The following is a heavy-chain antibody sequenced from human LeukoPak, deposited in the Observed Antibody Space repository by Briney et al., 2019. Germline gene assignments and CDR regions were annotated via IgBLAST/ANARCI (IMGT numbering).Heavy chain of an antibody. CDR1: GGSTSSYY. CDR3: ARSRYVWGSYRLDF. Sequence: SETLSLTCTVSGGSTSSYYWSWIRQPPGKGLEWIGYIYYSGSTNYNPSLKSRVTISVDTSKNQFSLKLSSVTAADTAVYYCARSRYVWGSYRLDFWGQGTLVTVSS. D-gene: IGHD3-16*02. J-gene: IGHJ4*02. CDR2: IYYSGST. V-gene: IGHV4-59*01.